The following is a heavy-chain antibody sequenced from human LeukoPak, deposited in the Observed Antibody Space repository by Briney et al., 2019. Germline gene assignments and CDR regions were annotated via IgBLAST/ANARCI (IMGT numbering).Heavy chain of an antibody. Sequence: GGSLRLSCAASGFTFSSYWMGWVRQAPWKGLEWVANIKQDGSEKYYVDSVKGRFTISRDNAKNSLYLQMNSLRAEGTAVYYCARDHIVPTILFDYWGQGTLVTVSS. D-gene: IGHD5-12*01. CDR3: ARDHIVPTILFDY. J-gene: IGHJ4*02. CDR2: IKQDGSEK. V-gene: IGHV3-7*01. CDR1: GFTFSSYW.